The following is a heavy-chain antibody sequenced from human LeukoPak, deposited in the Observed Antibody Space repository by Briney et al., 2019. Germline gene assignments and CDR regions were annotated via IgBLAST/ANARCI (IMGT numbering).Heavy chain of an antibody. J-gene: IGHJ4*02. CDR2: INPNSGGT. CDR1: GYTFTGYY. D-gene: IGHD3-10*01. V-gene: IGHV1-2*02. CDR3: ARDYLYGSGSFDY. Sequence: ASVKVSCKASGYTFTGYYIHWVRQAPGQGLEWMGWINPNSGGTNYAQKFQGRVTMTRDTSISTAYMELSRLRSDDTAVYYCARDYLYGSGSFDYWGQGTLVTVSS.